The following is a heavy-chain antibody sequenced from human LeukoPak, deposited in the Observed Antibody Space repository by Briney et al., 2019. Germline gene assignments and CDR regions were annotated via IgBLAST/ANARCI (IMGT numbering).Heavy chain of an antibody. CDR2: IYSGGST. CDR3: ARHPSEFLAAAGTLPYYYGMDV. CDR1: GFTVSSNY. D-gene: IGHD6-13*01. V-gene: IGHV3-66*04. J-gene: IGHJ6*02. Sequence: GGSLRLSCAASGFTVSSNYMSWVRQAPGPGLYWVSVIYSGGSTYYADSVKGRFTISRDNSKNTLYLQMNSLRAEDTAVYYCARHPSEFLAAAGTLPYYYGMDVWGQGTTVTVSS.